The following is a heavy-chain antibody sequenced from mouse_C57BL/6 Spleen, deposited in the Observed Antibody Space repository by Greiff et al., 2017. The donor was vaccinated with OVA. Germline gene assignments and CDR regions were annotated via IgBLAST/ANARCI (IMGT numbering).Heavy chain of an antibody. CDR3: ARPLTTVVATHYYAMDY. J-gene: IGHJ4*01. CDR1: GFSFTSYG. Sequence: QVQLKESGPGLVQPSQSLSITCTVSGFSFTSYGVHWVRQSPGKGLEWLGVIWSGGSTDYNAAFISRLSISKDNSKSQVFFKMNSLQADDTAIYYCARPLTTVVATHYYAMDYWGQGTSVTVSS. D-gene: IGHD1-1*01. V-gene: IGHV2-2*01. CDR2: IWSGGST.